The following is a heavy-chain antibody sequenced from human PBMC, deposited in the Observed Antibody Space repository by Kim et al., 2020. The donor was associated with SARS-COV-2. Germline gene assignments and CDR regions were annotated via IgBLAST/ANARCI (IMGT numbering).Heavy chain of an antibody. Sequence: PSLESRVIISLDASKNQFSMKLSSVTAADTAVYCCAREGYSGWFDPWGQGTLVTVSS. CDR3: AREGYSGWFDP. D-gene: IGHD3-10*01. V-gene: IGHV4-59*01. J-gene: IGHJ5*02.